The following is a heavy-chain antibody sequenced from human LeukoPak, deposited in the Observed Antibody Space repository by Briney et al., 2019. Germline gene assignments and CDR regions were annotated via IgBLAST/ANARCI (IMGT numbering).Heavy chain of an antibody. D-gene: IGHD3-3*01. CDR1: GVSISSGGYY. J-gene: IGHJ4*02. V-gene: IGHV4-31*03. CDR3: ARAGGFFSPFGY. CDR2: IYYSGST. Sequence: SETLSLTCTVSGVSISSGGYYWSWIRQHPGKGLEWIGYIYYSGSTYYNPSLKSRVTISVDTSKNQFSLKLSSVTAADTAVYYCARAGGFFSPFGYWGQGTLVTVSS.